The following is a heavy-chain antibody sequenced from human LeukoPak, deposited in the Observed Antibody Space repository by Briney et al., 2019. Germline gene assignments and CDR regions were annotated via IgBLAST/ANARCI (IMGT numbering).Heavy chain of an antibody. CDR2: INHSGST. Sequence: SETLSLTCTVSGGSISSYYWSWIRQPPGKGPEWIGEINHSGSTNYNPSLKSRVTISVDTSKNQFSLKLSSVTAADTAVYYCARSSGPNDAFDIWGQGTMVTVSS. CDR1: GGSISSYY. J-gene: IGHJ3*02. D-gene: IGHD3-22*01. V-gene: IGHV4-34*01. CDR3: ARSSGPNDAFDI.